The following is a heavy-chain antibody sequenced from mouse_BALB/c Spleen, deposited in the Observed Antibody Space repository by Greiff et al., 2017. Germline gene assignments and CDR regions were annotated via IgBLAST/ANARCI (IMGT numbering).Heavy chain of an antibody. CDR1: GFTFSSYW. V-gene: IGHV6-6*02. CDR3: TSSYRYFDV. CDR2: IRLKSDNYAT. J-gene: IGHJ1*01. Sequence: EVQGVESGGGLVQPGGSMKLSCVASGFTFSSYWMSWVRQSPEKGLEWVAEIRLKSDNYATHYAESVKGKFTISRDDSKSRLYLQMNSLRAEDTGIYYCTSSYRYFDVWGAGTTVTVSS.